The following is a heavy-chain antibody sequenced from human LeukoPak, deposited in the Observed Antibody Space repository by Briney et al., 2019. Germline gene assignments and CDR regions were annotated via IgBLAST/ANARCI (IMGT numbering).Heavy chain of an antibody. CDR2: IYYSGST. Sequence: SETLSLTCTVSGGSISSGDYYWSWIRQPPGKGLEWIGYIYYSGSTYYNPSLKSRVTISVDTSKSQFSLKLSSVTAAGTAVYYCARGSPLFDYWGQGTLVTVSS. CDR3: ARGSPLFDY. V-gene: IGHV4-30-4*01. J-gene: IGHJ4*02. CDR1: GGSISSGDYY.